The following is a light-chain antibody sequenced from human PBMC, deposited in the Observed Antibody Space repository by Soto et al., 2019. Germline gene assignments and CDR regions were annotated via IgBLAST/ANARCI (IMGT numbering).Light chain of an antibody. J-gene: IGKJ3*01. CDR3: QQRSNWPPV. CDR2: DAS. V-gene: IGKV3-11*01. CDR1: QSVSSY. Sequence: EIVLTQSPATLSLSPGERATLSCRASQSVSSYLAWYQQKPGQAPRLLIYDASNRATGTPARFSGSGSGTDCTLTISSLEPEDFAVYYCQQRSNWPPVFGPGTKVDIK.